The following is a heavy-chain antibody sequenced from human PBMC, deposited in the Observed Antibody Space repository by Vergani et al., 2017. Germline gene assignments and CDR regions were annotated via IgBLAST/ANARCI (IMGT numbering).Heavy chain of an antibody. CDR3: ARHYDLWSGYPRHDAFDI. J-gene: IGHJ3*02. D-gene: IGHD3-3*01. Sequence: QVQLQESGPGLVKPSGTLSLTCAVSGGSISSSNWWSWVRQPPGKGLEWIGEIYHSGSTNYNPSLKSRVTISVDKSKNQFSLELSSVTAADTAVYYCARHYDLWSGYPRHDAFDIWGQGTMVTVSS. V-gene: IGHV4-4*02. CDR1: GGSISSSNW. CDR2: IYHSGST.